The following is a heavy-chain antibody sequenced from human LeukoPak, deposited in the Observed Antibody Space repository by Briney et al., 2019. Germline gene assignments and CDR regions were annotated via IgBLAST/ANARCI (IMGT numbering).Heavy chain of an antibody. CDR1: GGSISSSSYY. V-gene: IGHV4-61*01. J-gene: IGHJ5*02. D-gene: IGHD5-18*01. Sequence: SETLSLTCTVSGGSISSSSYYWSWIRQLPGKGLEWIGYIYYSGSTNYNPSLKSGVTISVDTSKNQFSLKLSSVTAADTAVYYCARERGYSYGTGWFDPWGQGTLVTVSS. CDR2: IYYSGST. CDR3: ARERGYSYGTGWFDP.